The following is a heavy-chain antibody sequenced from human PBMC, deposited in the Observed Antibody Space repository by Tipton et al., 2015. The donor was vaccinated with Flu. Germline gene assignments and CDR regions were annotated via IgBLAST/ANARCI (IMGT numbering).Heavy chain of an antibody. Sequence: TLSLTCTVPGGSISSSSYYWGWIRQPPGKGLEWIGSIYYSGSTYYNPSLKSRVTISVDTSKNQFSLKLSSVTAADTAVYYCARGKGDFDYWGQGTLVTVSS. CDR1: GGSISSSSYY. V-gene: IGHV4-39*07. CDR3: ARGKGDFDY. CDR2: IYYSGST. J-gene: IGHJ4*02.